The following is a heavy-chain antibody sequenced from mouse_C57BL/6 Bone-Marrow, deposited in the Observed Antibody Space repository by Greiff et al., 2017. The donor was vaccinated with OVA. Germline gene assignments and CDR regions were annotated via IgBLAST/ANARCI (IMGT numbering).Heavy chain of an antibody. D-gene: IGHD1-1*01. V-gene: IGHV14-4*01. CDR3: TYGSSPNYFDY. CDR2: IDPENGDT. CDR1: GFNIKDDY. J-gene: IGHJ2*01. Sequence: EVHLVESGAELVRPGASVKLSCTASGFNIKDDYMHWVKQRPEQGLEWIGWIDPENGDTEYASKFQGKATITADTSSNTAYLQLSSLTSEDTAVYYCTYGSSPNYFDYWGQGTTLTVSS.